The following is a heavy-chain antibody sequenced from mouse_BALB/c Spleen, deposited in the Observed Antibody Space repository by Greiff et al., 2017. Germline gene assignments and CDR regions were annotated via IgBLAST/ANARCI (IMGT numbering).Heavy chain of an antibody. CDR2: IYPYNGGT. V-gene: IGHV1S29*02. CDR3: ARRYDYDDGAWFAY. Sequence: EVQLQQSGPELVKPGASVKISCKASGYTFTDYNMHWVKQSHGKSLEWIGYIYPYNGGTGYNQKFKSKATLTVDNSSSTAYMELRSLTSEDSAVYYCARRYDYDDGAWFAYWGQGTLVTVSA. J-gene: IGHJ3*01. D-gene: IGHD2-4*01. CDR1: GYTFTDYN.